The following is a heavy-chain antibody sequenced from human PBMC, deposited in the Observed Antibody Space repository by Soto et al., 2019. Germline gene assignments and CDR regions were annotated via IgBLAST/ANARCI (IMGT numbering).Heavy chain of an antibody. V-gene: IGHV3-73*01. CDR3: TGSQSGTYGMDV. Sequence: GGSLRLSCAASGVTFSSFSFNWVRQAPGKGLEWVGRIRSKANSYATAYAASVKGRFTISRDDSKNTAYLQMNSLKTEDTAVYYCTGSQSGTYGMDVWGQGTTVTVS. J-gene: IGHJ6*02. CDR2: IRSKANSYAT. D-gene: IGHD1-1*01. CDR1: GVTFSSFS.